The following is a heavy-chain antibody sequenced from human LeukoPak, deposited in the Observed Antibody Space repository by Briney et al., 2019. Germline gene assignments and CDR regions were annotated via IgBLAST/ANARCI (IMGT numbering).Heavy chain of an antibody. D-gene: IGHD3-22*01. CDR1: GVTFSSYA. V-gene: IGHV3-23*01. J-gene: IGHJ4*02. CDR3: ANGYYYDSSGYYFDY. CDR2: ISGSGGST. Sequence: GGSLRLSCAASGVTFSSYAMSWVRQAPGKGLEWVSAISGSGGSTYYADSVKGRFTISRDNSKNTLYLQMNSLRAEDTAVYYCANGYYYDSSGYYFDYWGQGTLVTVSS.